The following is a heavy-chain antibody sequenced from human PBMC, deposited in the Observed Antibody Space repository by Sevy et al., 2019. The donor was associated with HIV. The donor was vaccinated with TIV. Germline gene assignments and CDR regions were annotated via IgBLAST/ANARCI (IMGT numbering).Heavy chain of an antibody. CDR1: GRNFRNYA. D-gene: IGHD6-13*01. Sequence: ASVKVSCKASGRNFRNYAISWVRQAPGQGLEWMGGIIPMFETANYVQKFQGRVTITADESTSTAYMELSSLISEDTAIYYCARSISWYACFDSWGQGSLVTVSS. V-gene: IGHV1-69*13. J-gene: IGHJ4*02. CDR3: ARSISWYACFDS. CDR2: IIPMFETA.